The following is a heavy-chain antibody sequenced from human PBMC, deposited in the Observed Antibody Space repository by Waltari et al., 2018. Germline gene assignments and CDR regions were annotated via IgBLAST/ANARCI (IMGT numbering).Heavy chain of an antibody. CDR1: GYSISSGYY. J-gene: IGHJ4*02. CDR3: AKDSPFGDD. CDR2: IYHSGST. V-gene: IGHV4-38-2*02. D-gene: IGHD3-10*01. Sequence: QVQLQESGPGLVKPSETLSLTCAVSGYSISSGYYWGWIRQPPGKGLEWIGSIYHSGSTYYNPSLKSRVTISVDTSKNQFSLKLSSVTAADTAVYQCAKDSPFGDDWGQGTLVTVSS.